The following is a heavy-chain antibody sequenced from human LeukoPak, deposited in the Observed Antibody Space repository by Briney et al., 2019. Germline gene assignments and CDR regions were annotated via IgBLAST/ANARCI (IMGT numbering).Heavy chain of an antibody. CDR3: AKGVVGASPHLGLIEY. J-gene: IGHJ4*02. V-gene: IGHV3-30*02. CDR2: IRYDVSDK. Sequence: PGGSLRLSCAASGFIFSNYVMHWVRQAPGKGLEWVAFIRYDVSDKYYADSVKGRFTISRDNSKNTLYLQMNSLRVEDTAVYSCAKGVVGASPHLGLIEYWGQGTLVTVSS. CDR1: GFIFSNYV. D-gene: IGHD1-26*01.